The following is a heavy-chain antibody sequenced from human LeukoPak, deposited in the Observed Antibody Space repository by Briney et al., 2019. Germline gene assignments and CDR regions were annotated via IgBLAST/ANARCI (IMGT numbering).Heavy chain of an antibody. D-gene: IGHD3-10*01. J-gene: IGHJ3*02. CDR1: GGSISSYY. Sequence: PSETLSLTCTVSGGSISSYYWGWIRQPPGKGLEWIGSIYYSGSTYYNPSLKSRVTISVDTSKNQFSLKLSSVTAADTAVYYCARTHLLLWFGELFRDAFDIWGQGTMVTVSS. CDR2: IYYSGST. CDR3: ARTHLLLWFGELFRDAFDI. V-gene: IGHV4-39*07.